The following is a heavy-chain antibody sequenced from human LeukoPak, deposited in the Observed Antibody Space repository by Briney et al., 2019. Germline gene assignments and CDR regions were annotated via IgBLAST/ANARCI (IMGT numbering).Heavy chain of an antibody. Sequence: PSETLSLTCTVSGGSISSSSYYWGWIRQPPGKGLEWIGSIYYSGSTYYNPSLKSRVTISVGTSKNQFSLKLSSVTAADTAVYYCASSTGLRAAFDIWGQGTMVTVSS. CDR1: GGSISSSSYY. CDR2: IYYSGST. J-gene: IGHJ3*02. D-gene: IGHD4-17*01. CDR3: ASSTGLRAAFDI. V-gene: IGHV4-39*01.